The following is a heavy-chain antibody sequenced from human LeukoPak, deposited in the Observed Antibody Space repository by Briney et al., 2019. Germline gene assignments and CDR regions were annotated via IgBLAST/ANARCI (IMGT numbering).Heavy chain of an antibody. CDR3: ARSVAARYMDV. CDR1: GGSFSGYY. D-gene: IGHD6-6*01. J-gene: IGHJ6*03. V-gene: IGHV4-34*01. Sequence: SEALSLTCAVYGGSFSGYYWSWIRQPPGKGLEWIGEINHSGSTNYNPSLKSRVTISVGTSKNQFSLKLSSVTAADTAVYYCARSVAARYMDVWGKGTTVTVSS. CDR2: INHSGST.